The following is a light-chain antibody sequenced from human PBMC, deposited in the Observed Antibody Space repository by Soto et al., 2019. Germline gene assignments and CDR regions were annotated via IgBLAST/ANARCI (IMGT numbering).Light chain of an antibody. J-gene: IGKJ4*01. V-gene: IGKV1-5*01. Sequence: DIQMTQSPSTLSAFVGDRVTITCRASQSIRTCLAWYRHKPGKAPKLLIYDASSLASGVPSRFSSSGSGAEFTLTITSLQPDDFATYHCQQCNGYPLTFGGGTKVEIK. CDR3: QQCNGYPLT. CDR1: QSIRTC. CDR2: DAS.